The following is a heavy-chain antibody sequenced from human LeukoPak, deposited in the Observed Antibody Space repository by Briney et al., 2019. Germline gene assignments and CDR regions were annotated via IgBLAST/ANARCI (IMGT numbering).Heavy chain of an antibody. J-gene: IGHJ4*02. CDR2: IHYSGST. V-gene: IGHV4-39*01. D-gene: IGHD5-24*01. CDR3: ARGLKSWMATIGRVGPYFDY. Sequence: PSETLSLTCTVSGGPISSSTYYWGWIRQPPGKGLEWIGSIHYSGSTYYNPSLKSRVTISVDTSKKQFSLKLSSVTAADTAVYYCARGLKSWMATIGRVGPYFDYWGQGTLVTVSS. CDR1: GGPISSSTYY.